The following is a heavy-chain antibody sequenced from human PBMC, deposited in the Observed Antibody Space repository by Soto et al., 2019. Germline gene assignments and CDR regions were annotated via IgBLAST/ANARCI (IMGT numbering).Heavy chain of an antibody. Sequence: QVQLQQWGAGLLKPSETLSLTCAVYGGSFSGYYWSWIRQPPGKGLEWIGETNHRGSTNYNPCLKSRVTISVDTSKNQFSLKLSSVTAADTAVYYCATHPRIAAAGGFFNYWGQGTMVTVSS. CDR3: ATHPRIAAAGGFFNY. CDR2: TNHRGST. D-gene: IGHD6-13*01. CDR1: GGSFSGYY. V-gene: IGHV4-34*01. J-gene: IGHJ4*02.